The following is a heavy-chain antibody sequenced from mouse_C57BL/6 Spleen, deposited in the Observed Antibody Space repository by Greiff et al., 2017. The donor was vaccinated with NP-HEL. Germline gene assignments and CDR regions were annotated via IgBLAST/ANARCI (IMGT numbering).Heavy chain of an antibody. D-gene: IGHD2-4*01. Sequence: EVKLMESGEGLVKPGGSLKLSCAASGFTFSSYAMSWVRQTPEKRLEWVAYISSGGDYIYYADTVKGRFTISRDNARNTLYLQMSSLKSEDTAMYYCTRVDYDEAMDYWGQGTSVTVSS. J-gene: IGHJ4*01. CDR3: TRVDYDEAMDY. V-gene: IGHV5-9-1*02. CDR1: GFTFSSYA. CDR2: ISSGGDYI.